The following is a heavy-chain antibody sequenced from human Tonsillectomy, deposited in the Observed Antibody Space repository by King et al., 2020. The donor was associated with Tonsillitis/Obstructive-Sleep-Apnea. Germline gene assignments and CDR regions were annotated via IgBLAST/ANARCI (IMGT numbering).Heavy chain of an antibody. D-gene: IGHD4-11*01. V-gene: IGHV1-24*01. J-gene: IGHJ6*03. CDR2: FDPEDGET. CDR3: ATGATVTSYMDV. Sequence: VQLVESGAEVKKPGASVKVSCRVSGYTLTELSMHWVRQAPGKGLDWMGGFDPEDGETINAQKVQGRVTMTEDTSTDTAYMELSSLMYEDTAVYYCATGATVTSYMDVWGRGTTVTVSS. CDR1: GYTLTELS.